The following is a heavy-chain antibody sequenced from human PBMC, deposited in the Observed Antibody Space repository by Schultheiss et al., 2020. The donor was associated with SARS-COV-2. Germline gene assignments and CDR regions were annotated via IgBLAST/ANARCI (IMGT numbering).Heavy chain of an antibody. J-gene: IGHJ5*02. CDR3: ARSGAAAATGWFDP. Sequence: GESLKISCAASGFTFSSYAMSWVRQAPGKGLEWVSAISGSGGSTYYADSVKGRFTISRDNSKNSLYLQMNSLRAEDTAVYYCARSGAAAATGWFDPWGQGTLVTVSS. CDR2: ISGSGGST. CDR1: GFTFSSYA. D-gene: IGHD6-13*01. V-gene: IGHV3-23*01.